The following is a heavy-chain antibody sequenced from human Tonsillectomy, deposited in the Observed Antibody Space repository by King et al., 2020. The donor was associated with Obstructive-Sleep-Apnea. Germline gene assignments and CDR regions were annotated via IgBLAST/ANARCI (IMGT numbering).Heavy chain of an antibody. CDR3: ATVAVATATFYFDY. D-gene: IGHD4-17*01. CDR2: INPNSGGT. Sequence: QVQLVESGAEVKKPGASVKVSCKASGYTFTGYYMHWVRQAPGHGLEWMGWINPNSGGTNYAQMFQGRVTMTRDTSISTAYMELSRLRSDDTAVYYCATVAVATATFYFDYWGQGTLVTVSS. V-gene: IGHV1-2*02. J-gene: IGHJ4*02. CDR1: GYTFTGYY.